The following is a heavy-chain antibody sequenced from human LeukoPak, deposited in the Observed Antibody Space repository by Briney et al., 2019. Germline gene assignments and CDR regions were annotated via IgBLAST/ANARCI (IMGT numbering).Heavy chain of an antibody. Sequence: PSETLSLTCTVSGDSISSNSYYWGWIRQSPGKGLEWIGSIYYSGSTYYNPSLKSRVTISVDTSKNQFSLKLSSVTAADTAVYYCARAFGTMVRGPTWIYFDYWGQGTLVTVSS. CDR1: GDSISSNSYY. CDR2: IYYSGST. D-gene: IGHD3-10*01. CDR3: ARAFGTMVRGPTWIYFDY. V-gene: IGHV4-39*01. J-gene: IGHJ4*02.